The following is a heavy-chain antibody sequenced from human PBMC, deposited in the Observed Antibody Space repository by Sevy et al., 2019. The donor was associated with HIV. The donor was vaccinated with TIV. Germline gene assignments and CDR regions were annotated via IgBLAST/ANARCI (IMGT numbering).Heavy chain of an antibody. CDR1: GFTLSSYD. D-gene: IGHD6-13*01. Sequence: GGSLRLSCAASGFTLSSYDMSWVRQAPGKGLEWVSAISCSGGSTYYADSVKGRFTISRDNSKNTLYLQMNSLRAEDTAVYYCAKGGSSSPYYFDYWGQGSLVTVSS. CDR3: AKGGSSSPYYFDY. CDR2: ISCSGGST. J-gene: IGHJ4*02. V-gene: IGHV3-23*01.